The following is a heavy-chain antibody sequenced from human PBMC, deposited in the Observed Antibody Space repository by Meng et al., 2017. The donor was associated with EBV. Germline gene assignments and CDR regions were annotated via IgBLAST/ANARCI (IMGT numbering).Heavy chain of an antibody. V-gene: IGHV4-4*02. CDR1: GGSISSSNW. D-gene: IGHD3-22*01. Sequence: QEQLQEPGPGLVKPSGTLSPTCAVSGGSISSSNWWSWVRQPPGKGLEWIGEIYHSGSTNYNPSLKSRVTISVDKSKNQFSLKLSSVTAADTAVYYCARRSLDYYDSSGFDYWGQGTLVTVSS. CDR2: IYHSGST. CDR3: ARRSLDYYDSSGFDY. J-gene: IGHJ4*02.